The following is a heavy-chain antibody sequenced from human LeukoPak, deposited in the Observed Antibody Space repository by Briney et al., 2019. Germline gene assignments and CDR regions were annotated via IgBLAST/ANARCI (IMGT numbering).Heavy chain of an antibody. V-gene: IGHV4-61*02. Sequence: PSETLSLTCTVSGGSISSGGYYWSWLRQPAGKGLEWIVRIYTSGSTNYNPSLKSRVTISVDTSKNQFSLKLSSVTAADTAVYYCARSHFRPSGYYYMDVWGKGTTVTVSS. CDR3: ARSHFRPSGYYYMDV. CDR1: GGSISSGGYY. J-gene: IGHJ6*03. D-gene: IGHD3-3*02. CDR2: IYTSGST.